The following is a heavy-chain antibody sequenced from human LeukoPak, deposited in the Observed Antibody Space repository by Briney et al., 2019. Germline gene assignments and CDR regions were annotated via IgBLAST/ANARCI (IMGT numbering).Heavy chain of an antibody. Sequence: PSETLSLTCTVSGGSISSYYWSWIRQPPGKGLEWIGYIYYSGSTNYNPSLKSRVTISVDTSKNQFSLKLSSVTAADTAVYYCALRDPYYYDSSGYYPFDYWGQGTLVTVSS. D-gene: IGHD3-22*01. CDR3: ALRDPYYYDSSGYYPFDY. V-gene: IGHV4-59*12. J-gene: IGHJ4*02. CDR1: GGSISSYY. CDR2: IYYSGST.